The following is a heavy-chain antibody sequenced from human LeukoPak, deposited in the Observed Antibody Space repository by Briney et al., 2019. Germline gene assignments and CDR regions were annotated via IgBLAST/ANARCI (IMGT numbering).Heavy chain of an antibody. CDR1: GFTFTRYG. CDR2: ISAYNGDT. J-gene: IGHJ4*02. V-gene: IGHV1-18*01. D-gene: IGHD3-22*01. Sequence: ASVRLSCKTSGFTFTRYGISWVRQAPGQGLEWMGWISAYNGDTNFAQEFRGRLTILTDTSTTTAYMELRSLRSDDTAVYYCVRDPSNSSGRYAYFDYWGQGTLVTVSS. CDR3: VRDPSNSSGRYAYFDY.